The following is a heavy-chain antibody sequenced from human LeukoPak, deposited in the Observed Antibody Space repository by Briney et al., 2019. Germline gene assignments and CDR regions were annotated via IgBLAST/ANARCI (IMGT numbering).Heavy chain of an antibody. CDR3: ARSRLEGY. V-gene: IGHV3-30-3*01. Sequence: PGGSLRLSCAASGFTLSSYAMHWVRQAPGKGLEWVAVISYDGSNKYYADSVKGRFTISRDNSKNTLYLQMNSLRAEDTAVYYCARSRLEGYWGQGTLVTVSS. D-gene: IGHD1-1*01. CDR1: GFTLSSYA. CDR2: ISYDGSNK. J-gene: IGHJ4*02.